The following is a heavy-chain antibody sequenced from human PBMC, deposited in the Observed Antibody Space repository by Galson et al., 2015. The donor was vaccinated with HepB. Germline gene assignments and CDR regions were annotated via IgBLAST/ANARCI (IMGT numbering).Heavy chain of an antibody. CDR2: VSSDGSGK. CDR3: AREPSGYYYFDY. Sequence: LRLSCAASGFTFSTYGMHWVRQAPGKGLEWVAVVSSDGSGKYYTDSVRGRFTISRDNSMSTLYLQMNSLRTEDTAVYYCAREPSGYYYFDYWGQGTLVTVSS. D-gene: IGHD3-22*01. V-gene: IGHV3-30-3*01. J-gene: IGHJ4*02. CDR1: GFTFSTYG.